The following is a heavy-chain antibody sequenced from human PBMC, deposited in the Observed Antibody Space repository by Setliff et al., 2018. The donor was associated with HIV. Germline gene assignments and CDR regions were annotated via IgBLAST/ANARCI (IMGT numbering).Heavy chain of an antibody. CDR2: IYYSGST. CDR3: ARDRGYSYAFFDY. D-gene: IGHD5-18*01. CDR1: GGSISSYY. V-gene: IGHV4-59*01. Sequence: SETLSLTCTVSGGSISSYYWSWIRQPPGKGLEWIGYIYYSGSTNYDPSLKSRVTISVDTSKNQFSLKLSSVTAADTAVYYCARDRGYSYAFFDYWGQGTLVTSPQ. J-gene: IGHJ4*02.